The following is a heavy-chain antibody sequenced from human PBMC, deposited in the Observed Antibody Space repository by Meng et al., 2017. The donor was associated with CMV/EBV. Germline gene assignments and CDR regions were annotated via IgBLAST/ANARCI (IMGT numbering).Heavy chain of an antibody. CDR3: ARGLVVGAMNWFDP. CDR1: GYTFTSYD. D-gene: IGHD1-26*01. J-gene: IGHJ5*02. V-gene: IGHV1-8*01. CDR2: MNPNSGST. Sequence: ASVQVSCKASGYTFTSYDINWVRQATGQGLEWMGWMNPNSGSTGYAQKFQGRVTMTRNSSISTAYMELSSLRSEDTAVYYCARGLVVGAMNWFDPWGQGTLVTVSS.